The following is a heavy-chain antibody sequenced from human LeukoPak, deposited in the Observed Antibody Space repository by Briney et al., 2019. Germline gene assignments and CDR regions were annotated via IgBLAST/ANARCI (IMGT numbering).Heavy chain of an antibody. CDR2: IYHSGST. D-gene: IGHD2-21*02. J-gene: IGHJ4*02. CDR3: ARGAVVTAGDYFDY. Sequence: SETLSLTCTVSGGSISSGGYSWSWIRQPPGKGLERIGYIYHSGSTYYNPSLKSRVTISVDRSKNQFSLKLSSVTAADTAVYYCARGAVVTAGDYFDYWGQGTLVTVSS. V-gene: IGHV4-30-2*01. CDR1: GGSISSGGYS.